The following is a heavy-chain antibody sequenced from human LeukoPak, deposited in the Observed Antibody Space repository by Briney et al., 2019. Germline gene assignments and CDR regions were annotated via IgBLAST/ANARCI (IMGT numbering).Heavy chain of an antibody. CDR1: GGSISSYY. CDR2: IYYSGST. J-gene: IGHJ6*02. CDR3: ARDNYSSGWYYYYGMDV. D-gene: IGHD6-19*01. V-gene: IGHV4-59*01. Sequence: SETLSLTCTVSGGSISSYYWSWIRQPPGKGLEWIGYIYYSGSTNYNPSLKSRVTISVDMSKNQFSLKLSSVTAADTAVYYCARDNYSSGWYYYYGMDVWGQGTTVTVSS.